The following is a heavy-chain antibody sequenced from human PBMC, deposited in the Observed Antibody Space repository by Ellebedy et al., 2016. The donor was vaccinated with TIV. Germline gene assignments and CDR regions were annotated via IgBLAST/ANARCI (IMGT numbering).Heavy chain of an antibody. J-gene: IGHJ6*02. D-gene: IGHD3-10*01. V-gene: IGHV4-59*02. CDR2: IYHTGST. CDR1: GGSVTTYD. CDR3: ARRASGSPESYYGLDV. Sequence: MPGGSLRLSCTVSGGSVTTYDWSWIRQTPGQGLEWIGYIYHTGSTHYNPSLKSRVTISVDTSNNQFSLNLASAPATDTARYYCARRASGSPESYYGLDVWGQGTTVTVSS.